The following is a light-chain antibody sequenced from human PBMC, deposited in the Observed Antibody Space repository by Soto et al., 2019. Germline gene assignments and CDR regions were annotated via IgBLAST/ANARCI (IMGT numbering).Light chain of an antibody. J-gene: IGKJ4*01. Sequence: EIVMTQSPATPSVSPGERVTLSCRASQSISSNLAWHQQKPGQAPRLLIYATSTRATGIPAGFSGSGSGTEFTRTISSLQSEDFAVYYCQQYNNWPLTFGGGTKVDIK. V-gene: IGKV3-15*01. CDR1: QSISSN. CDR3: QQYNNWPLT. CDR2: ATS.